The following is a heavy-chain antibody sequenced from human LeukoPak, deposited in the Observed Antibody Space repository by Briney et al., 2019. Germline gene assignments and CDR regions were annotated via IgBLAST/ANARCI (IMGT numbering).Heavy chain of an antibody. D-gene: IGHD3-10*01. CDR3: ARTNDYGSGNFFDY. CDR1: GYSSSSYW. Sequence: GESLKISCKGSGYSSSSYWIAWVRQMPGKGLEWMGIIYPGDSDTTYSPSFQGPVTISADKSINTAYLQWSSLKASDTAIYYCARTNDYGSGNFFDYWGQGTLVTVSS. J-gene: IGHJ4*02. V-gene: IGHV5-51*01. CDR2: IYPGDSDT.